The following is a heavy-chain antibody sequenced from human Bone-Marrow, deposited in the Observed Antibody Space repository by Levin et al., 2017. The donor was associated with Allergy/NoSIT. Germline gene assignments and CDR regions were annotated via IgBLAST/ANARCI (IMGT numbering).Heavy chain of an antibody. V-gene: IGHV1-69*04. CDR3: APEKGDESGDFLWWFDP. CDR2: IIPLGDVA. CDR1: GGSFTTYP. Sequence: SVKVSCKASGGSFTTYPISWLRQAPGQGLEWMGKIIPLGDVADYAQQFQGRVSFTADKSTSTAYMDLFSLTFEDTAVYYCAPEKGDESGDFLWWFDPWGQGTLVTVSS. D-gene: IGHD4-17*01. J-gene: IGHJ5*02.